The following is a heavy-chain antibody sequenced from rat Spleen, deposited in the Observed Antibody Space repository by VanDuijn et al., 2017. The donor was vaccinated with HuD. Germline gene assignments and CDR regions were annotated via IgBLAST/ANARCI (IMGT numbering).Heavy chain of an antibody. J-gene: IGHJ2*01. V-gene: IGHV5-31*01. D-gene: IGHD1-10*01. CDR2: ITDTGGST. CDR3: TSNNFDY. Sequence: EVQLVESGGGLVQPGRSLKLSCAVSGFTFSHYYMAWIRQAPGKGLEWVASITDTGGSTYYPDSVKGRFTISRDNAKSTLYLQMNSLRSEDTATYYCTSNNFDYWGQGVMVTVSS. CDR1: GFTFSHYY.